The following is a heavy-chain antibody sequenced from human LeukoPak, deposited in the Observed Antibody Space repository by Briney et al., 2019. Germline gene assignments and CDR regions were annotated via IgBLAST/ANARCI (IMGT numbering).Heavy chain of an antibody. V-gene: IGHV3-21*04. CDR1: GFTFSSYS. Sequence: GGSLSLSCAASGFTFSSYSMNWVRQAPGKGLEWVCSISSSRSYIYYADSVEGRFTISRDDAKNTLFLQMNSLRAEDTAIDYCAKDSFSYYGIFDALDVWGQGTMVTVSS. CDR2: ISSSRSYI. CDR3: AKDSFSYYGIFDALDV. J-gene: IGHJ3*01. D-gene: IGHD3-10*01.